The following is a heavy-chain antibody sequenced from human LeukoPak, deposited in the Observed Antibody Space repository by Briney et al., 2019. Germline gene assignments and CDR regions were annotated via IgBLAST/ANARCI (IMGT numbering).Heavy chain of an antibody. Sequence: SETLSLTCAVYGGSFSGYYWSWIRQPPGKGLEWIGEINHSGSTNYNPSLKSRVTISVDTSKNQFSLKLSSVTAADTAVYYCARWGSSSSWYPFRHFDYWGQGTLVTVSS. CDR3: ARWGSSSSWYPFRHFDY. V-gene: IGHV4-34*01. CDR2: INHSGST. J-gene: IGHJ4*02. D-gene: IGHD6-13*01. CDR1: GGSFSGYY.